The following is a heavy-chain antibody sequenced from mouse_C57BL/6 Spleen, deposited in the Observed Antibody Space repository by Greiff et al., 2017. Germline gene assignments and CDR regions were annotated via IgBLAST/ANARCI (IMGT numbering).Heavy chain of an antibody. CDR2: IHPSDSDT. J-gene: IGHJ4*01. Sequence: QVQLQQPGAELVKPGASVKVSCKASGYTFTSYWMHWVKQRPGQGLEWIGMIHPSDSDTNYNQKFKGKATLTVDKASSTAYMQLSSLTSEDSAVYYCAIWGTVVARAMDYWGQGTSVTVSS. D-gene: IGHD1-1*01. V-gene: IGHV1-74*01. CDR3: AIWGTVVARAMDY. CDR1: GYTFTSYW.